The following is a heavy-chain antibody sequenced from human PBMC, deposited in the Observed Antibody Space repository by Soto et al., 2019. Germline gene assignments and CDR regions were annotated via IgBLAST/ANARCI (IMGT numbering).Heavy chain of an antibody. J-gene: IGHJ4*02. CDR3: ARDLYCSSTSCYVGFFDY. V-gene: IGHV3-21*01. Sequence: PGGSLRLSCAASGFTFSSYAMNWVRQAPGKGLEWVSSISSSSSYIYYADSVKGRFTISRDNAKNSLYLQMNSLRAEDTAVYYCARDLYCSSTSCYVGFFDYWGQGTLVTVSS. D-gene: IGHD2-2*01. CDR1: GFTFSSYA. CDR2: ISSSSSYI.